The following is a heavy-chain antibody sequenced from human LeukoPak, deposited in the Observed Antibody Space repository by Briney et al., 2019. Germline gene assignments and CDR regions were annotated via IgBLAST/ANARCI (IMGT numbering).Heavy chain of an antibody. J-gene: IGHJ6*02. CDR2: IWYDGSNK. CDR1: GLTFSSTS. CDR3: ARASYDFWSGYYPYYYYGMDV. V-gene: IGHV3-33*08. D-gene: IGHD3-3*01. Sequence: GGSLRLSCAASGLTFSSTSMSWVRQAPGKGLEWVAVIWYDGSNKYYADSVKGRFTISRDNSKNTLYLQMNSLRAEDTAVYYCARASYDFWSGYYPYYYYGMDVWGQGTTVTVSS.